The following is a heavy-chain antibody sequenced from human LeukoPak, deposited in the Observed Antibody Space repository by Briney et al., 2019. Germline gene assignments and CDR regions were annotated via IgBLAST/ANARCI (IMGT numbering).Heavy chain of an antibody. D-gene: IGHD3-10*01. V-gene: IGHV1-18*04. CDR2: ISAYNGNT. CDR1: GYTFTSYG. CDR3: ARDLISKIWFGESCFDY. J-gene: IGHJ4*02. Sequence: GASVKVSCKASGYTFTSYGISWVRQAPGQGLEWMGWISAYNGNTNYAQKLQGRVTMTTDTSTSTAYMGLRSLRSDDTAVYYCARDLISKIWFGESCFDYWGQGTLVTASS.